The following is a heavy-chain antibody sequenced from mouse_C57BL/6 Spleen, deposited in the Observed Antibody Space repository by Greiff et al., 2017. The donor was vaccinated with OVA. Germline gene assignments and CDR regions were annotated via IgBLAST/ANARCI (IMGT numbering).Heavy chain of an antibody. CDR2: IWGDGST. V-gene: IGHV2-3*01. CDR3: AKDHSNRSRYWYFDV. J-gene: IGHJ1*03. CDR1: GFSLTSYG. Sequence: QVQLKQSGPGLVAPSQSLSITCTASGFSLTSYGVSWVRQPPGKGLEWLGEIWGDGSTNYHSARISRLSTSKDNSKSQVFLTLNRLQTDDTATYYCAKDHSNRSRYWYFDVWGTGTTVTVSS. D-gene: IGHD2-5*01.